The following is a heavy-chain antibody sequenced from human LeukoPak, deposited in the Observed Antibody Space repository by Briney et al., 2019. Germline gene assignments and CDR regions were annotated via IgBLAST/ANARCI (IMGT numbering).Heavy chain of an antibody. D-gene: IGHD5-24*01. CDR1: GGSISSSSYY. Sequence: PSETLSLTCTVSGGSISSSSYYWGWIRQPPGKGLEWIGSIYYSGSTYYNPSLKSRVTISVDTSKNQFSLKLSSVTAADTAVYYCARETVEGDYWGQGTLVTVSS. V-gene: IGHV4-39*07. J-gene: IGHJ4*02. CDR2: IYYSGST. CDR3: ARETVEGDY.